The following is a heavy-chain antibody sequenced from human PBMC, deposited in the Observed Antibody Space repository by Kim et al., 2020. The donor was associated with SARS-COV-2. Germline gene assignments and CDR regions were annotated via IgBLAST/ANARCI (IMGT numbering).Heavy chain of an antibody. J-gene: IGHJ5*02. CDR1: GCSISSSSYY. V-gene: IGHV4-39*06. Sequence: SETLSLTCTVSGCSISSSSYYWGWIRQPPGKGREWIGSSYYSGSTYYNPSLKSRVTISVDTSKNQFPLKLNSVTAADTAVYYCARDSPLPTNAATNWLDP. CDR2: SYYSGST. CDR3: ARDSPLPTNAATNWLDP. D-gene: IGHD2-8*01.